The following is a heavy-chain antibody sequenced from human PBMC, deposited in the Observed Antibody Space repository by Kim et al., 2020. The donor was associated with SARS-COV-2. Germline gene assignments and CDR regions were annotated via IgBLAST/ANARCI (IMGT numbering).Heavy chain of an antibody. D-gene: IGHD1-1*01. V-gene: IGHV3-33*01. Sequence: YADSVKRRFTLSRDNSKNTVYLQMNSLRAEDTAVYYCARESQLEQGGGVDYWGQGTLVTVSS. CDR3: ARESQLEQGGGVDY. J-gene: IGHJ4*02.